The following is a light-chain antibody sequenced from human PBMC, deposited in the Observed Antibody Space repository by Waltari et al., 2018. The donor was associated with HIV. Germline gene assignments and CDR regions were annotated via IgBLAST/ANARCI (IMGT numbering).Light chain of an antibody. J-gene: IGLJ1*01. CDR2: EVS. Sequence: QSALTQPASVSGSPGQSITISCTGTSSDVGGYNYVSWYQQHPGKAPKLVIYEVSNRPSGVSTRFSCSESGNTASLTISGLQAEDEADYYCSSYTRSNTPYGFGTGTKVTVL. V-gene: IGLV2-14*01. CDR3: SSYTRSNTPYG. CDR1: SSDVGGYNY.